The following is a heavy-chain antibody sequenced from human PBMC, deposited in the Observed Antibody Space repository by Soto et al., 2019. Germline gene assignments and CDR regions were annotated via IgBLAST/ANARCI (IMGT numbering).Heavy chain of an antibody. CDR3: TREAAVAVTGWFDP. V-gene: IGHV3-49*03. CDR2: IRSKAYGGTT. Sequence: GGSLRLSCTASGFTFGDYAMSWFRQAPGKGLEWVGFIRSKAYGGTTEYAASVKGRFTISRDDSKSIAYLQMNSLKTEDTAVYYCTREAAVAVTGWFDPWGQGILVTVSS. J-gene: IGHJ5*02. D-gene: IGHD6-19*01. CDR1: GFTFGDYA.